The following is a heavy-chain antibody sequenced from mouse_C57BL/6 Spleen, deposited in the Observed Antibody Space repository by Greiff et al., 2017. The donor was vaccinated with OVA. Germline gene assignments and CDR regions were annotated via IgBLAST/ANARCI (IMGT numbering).Heavy chain of an antibody. CDR2: ISSGGSYT. J-gene: IGHJ3*01. Sequence: EVKLMESGGDLVKPGGSLKLSCAASGFTFSSYGMSWVRQTPDKRLEWVATISSGGSYTYYPDSVKGRFTISRDNAKNTLYLQRSSLKSEDTAMYYCARFYYYGSSYGFAYWGQGTLVTVSA. CDR3: ARFYYYGSSYGFAY. V-gene: IGHV5-6*01. CDR1: GFTFSSYG. D-gene: IGHD1-1*01.